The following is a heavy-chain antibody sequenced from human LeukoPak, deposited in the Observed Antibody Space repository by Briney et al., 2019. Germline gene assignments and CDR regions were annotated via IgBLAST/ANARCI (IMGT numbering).Heavy chain of an antibody. J-gene: IGHJ5*02. V-gene: IGHV4-34*01. CDR1: GGSFSGYY. CDR2: ISHSGSA. CDR3: ARSLKRNCSGGSCYRPNWFDP. Sequence: PSETLSLTCAVYGGSFSGYYCSWIRQPPGKGLEWIGGISHSGSANYNPSLKSRVTISVDTSKNHFSLRLSSVTAADTAVYYCARSLKRNCSGGSCYRPNWFDPWGQGTLVTVSS. D-gene: IGHD2-15*01.